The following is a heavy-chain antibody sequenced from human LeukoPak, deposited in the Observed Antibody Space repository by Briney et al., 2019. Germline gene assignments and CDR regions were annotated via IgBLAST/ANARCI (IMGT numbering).Heavy chain of an antibody. Sequence: GGSLRLSCAASGFTFSSYWMHWARQAPGKGLVWVSRINSDGSSTSYADSVKGRFTISRDNAKNTLYLQMNSLRAEDTAVYYCARDLRMGYYGSGSCFDYWGQGTLVTVSS. V-gene: IGHV3-74*01. D-gene: IGHD3-10*01. J-gene: IGHJ4*02. CDR2: INSDGSST. CDR3: ARDLRMGYYGSGSCFDY. CDR1: GFTFSSYW.